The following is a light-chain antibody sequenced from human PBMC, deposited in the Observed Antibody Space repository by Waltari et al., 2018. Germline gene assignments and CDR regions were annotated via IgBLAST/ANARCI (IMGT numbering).Light chain of an antibody. CDR2: WAS. V-gene: IGKV4-1*01. CDR3: HQYFSPHWT. Sequence: DIVLTQSPDSLVVYLGARATITCKAGQNVLYNAHTTYYLGWYQQKPGQPPKRLIYWASTRESGVPDRFSGTGSGTDFTLTISSLQAEDVAVYYCHQYFSPHWTFGQGTKVEIK. CDR1: QNVLYNAHTTYY. J-gene: IGKJ1*01.